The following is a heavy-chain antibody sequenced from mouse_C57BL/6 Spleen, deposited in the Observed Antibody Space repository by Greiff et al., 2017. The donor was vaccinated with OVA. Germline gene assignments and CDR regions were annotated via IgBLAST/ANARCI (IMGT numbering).Heavy chain of an antibody. CDR2: IDPSDSYT. V-gene: IGHV1-69*01. Sequence: QVQLQQPGAELVMPGASVKLSCKASGYTFTSYWMHWVKQRPGQGLEWIGEIDPSDSYTNYNQKFKGKSKLTVDKSSSTAYMQLSSLTSEDSAVYYCANHYYGSSPDYYAMDYWGQGTSVTVSS. D-gene: IGHD1-1*01. CDR1: GYTFTSYW. CDR3: ANHYYGSSPDYYAMDY. J-gene: IGHJ4*01.